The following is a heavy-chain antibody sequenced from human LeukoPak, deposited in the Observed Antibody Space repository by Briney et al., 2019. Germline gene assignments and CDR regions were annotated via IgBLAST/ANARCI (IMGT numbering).Heavy chain of an antibody. CDR1: GFTFSGYW. J-gene: IGHJ4*02. CDR3: TRDGDYDYIWGSYRFED. CDR2: INQDGTKR. Sequence: GGSLRLSCAASGFTFSGYWMNWVRQAPGKGLEWVANINQDGTKRNYLDSVRGRFTISRDNAENSVYLQMNRLRAEDTAVYYCTRDGDYDYIWGSYRFEDWGQGILVTVSS. D-gene: IGHD3-16*02. V-gene: IGHV3-7*03.